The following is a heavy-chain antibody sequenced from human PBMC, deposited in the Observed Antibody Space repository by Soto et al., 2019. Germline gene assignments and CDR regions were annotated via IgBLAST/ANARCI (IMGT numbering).Heavy chain of an antibody. V-gene: IGHV3-30*03. Sequence: QVQLVESGGGVVQPGRPLRLSCAASGFTFSDYGMHWVRQAPGKGLEWVAINGNNKYSADSVKGRFTISRDNSKSTLYLQMNTLRPEDTAVYYCARDPVRWELLYPDYWGQGTLVTVSS. J-gene: IGHJ4*02. CDR3: ARDPVRWELLYPDY. CDR2: NGNNK. D-gene: IGHD1-26*01. CDR1: GFTFSDYG.